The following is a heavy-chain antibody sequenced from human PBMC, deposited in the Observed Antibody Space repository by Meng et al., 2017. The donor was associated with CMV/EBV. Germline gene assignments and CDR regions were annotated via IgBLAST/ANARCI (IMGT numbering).Heavy chain of an antibody. J-gene: IGHJ4*02. Sequence: QVQLQGSGPGLVKPSQTLSLTCTVSGGSISSGDYYWSWIRQSPGKGLEWTGYIYYSGSTYYNPSLKSRVTISVDTSKNQFSLKLSSVTAADTAVYYCARVTSRVAGAFDYWGQGTLVTVSS. CDR1: GGSISSGDYY. V-gene: IGHV4-30-4*08. CDR2: IYYSGST. CDR3: ARVTSRVAGAFDY. D-gene: IGHD1-14*01.